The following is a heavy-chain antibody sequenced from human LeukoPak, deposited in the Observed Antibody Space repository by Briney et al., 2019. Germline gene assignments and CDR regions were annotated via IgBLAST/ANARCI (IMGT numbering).Heavy chain of an antibody. J-gene: IGHJ4*02. CDR1: GYSISSGYF. CDR2: IHHDGIT. CDR3: ASPHYDSSGYYSGNDY. V-gene: IGHV4-38-2*02. D-gene: IGHD3-22*01. Sequence: SETLSLTCSISGYSISSGYFWGWIRQPPGKGLEWIGNIHHDGITYYNPSLKSRVTISVDTSKNQFSLRLSSVTAADTAVYYCASPHYDSSGYYSGNDYWGQGTLVTVSS.